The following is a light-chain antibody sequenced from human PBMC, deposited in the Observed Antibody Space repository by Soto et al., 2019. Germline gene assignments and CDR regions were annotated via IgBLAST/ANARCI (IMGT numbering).Light chain of an antibody. CDR1: SSDVGGYNY. V-gene: IGLV2-11*01. CDR2: DVS. Sequence: QSALTQPRSVSGSPGQSVTISCTGTSSDVGGYNYVSWYQQHPGKAPKLIIYDVSKRPSGVPDRFSGSRSGNTASLTISGLQAEYEADYYCCSYAGSQTWVFGGGTQLTVL. CDR3: CSYAGSQTWV. J-gene: IGLJ3*02.